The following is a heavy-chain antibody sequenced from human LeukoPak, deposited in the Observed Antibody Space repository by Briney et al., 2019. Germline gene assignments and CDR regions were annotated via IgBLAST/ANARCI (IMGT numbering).Heavy chain of an antibody. V-gene: IGHV3-7*01. CDR2: INEDGAVK. CDR1: GFTFRNYW. D-gene: IGHD1/OR15-1a*01. J-gene: IGHJ4*02. CDR3: GRDPAREQGHEGLDY. Sequence: GGSLRISCVASGFTFRNYWMRWVRQAPGKGLEWVANINEDGAVKGYLPSVNGRLTISRDKATNSLYLQMNNLRAEDTAVYSCGRDPAREQGHEGLDYWGQGTLVTVSS.